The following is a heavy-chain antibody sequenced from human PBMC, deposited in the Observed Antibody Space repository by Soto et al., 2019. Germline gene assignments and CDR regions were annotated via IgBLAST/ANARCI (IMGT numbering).Heavy chain of an antibody. Sequence: TSETLSLTCTVSGGSISSSSYYWGWIRQPPGKGLEWIGSIYYSGSTYYNPSLKSRVTISVDTSKNQFSLKLSSVTAADTAVYYCARIAVATYYYYGRDVWGQGTTVTVSS. D-gene: IGHD6-19*01. V-gene: IGHV4-39*01. CDR3: ARIAVATYYYYGRDV. J-gene: IGHJ6*02. CDR2: IYYSGST. CDR1: GGSISSSSYY.